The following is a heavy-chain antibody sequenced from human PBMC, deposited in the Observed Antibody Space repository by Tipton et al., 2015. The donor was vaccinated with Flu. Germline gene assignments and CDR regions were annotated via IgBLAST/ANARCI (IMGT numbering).Heavy chain of an antibody. J-gene: IGHJ4*02. CDR3: ARGSGSGTFVIFDY. Sequence: TLSLTCTVSGGSLSSFYWTWIRQPAGKGLEWIGRIYSSGITKYNPSLKSRVTMSVDTPKNQFSLSLSSVTAADTAVYYCARGSGSGTFVIFDYWGQGTLVAVSS. V-gene: IGHV4-4*07. CDR1: GGSLSSFY. CDR2: IYSSGIT. D-gene: IGHD3-10*01.